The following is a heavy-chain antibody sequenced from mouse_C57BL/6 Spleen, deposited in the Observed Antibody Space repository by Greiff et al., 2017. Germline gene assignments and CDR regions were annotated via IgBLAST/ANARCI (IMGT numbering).Heavy chain of an antibody. CDR1: GYTFTSYW. J-gene: IGHJ2*01. Sequence: QVHVKQPGAELVRPGSSVKLSCKASGYTFTSYWMHWVKQRPIQGLEWIGNIDPSDSETHYNQKFKDKATLTVDKSSSTAYMQLSSLTSEDSAVYYCARFDTTVVADYWGQGTTLTVSS. CDR3: ARFDTTVVADY. D-gene: IGHD1-1*01. CDR2: IDPSDSET. V-gene: IGHV1-52*01.